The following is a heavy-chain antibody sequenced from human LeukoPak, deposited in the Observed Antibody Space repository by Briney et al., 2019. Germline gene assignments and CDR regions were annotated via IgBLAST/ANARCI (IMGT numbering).Heavy chain of an antibody. CDR3: ARETYYDFWSGDYYYYGMDV. Sequence: GASVKVSCKASGYTFTSYGISWVRQSPGQGLEWMGWISAYNGNTNYAQKLQGRVTMTTDTSTSTAYMELRSLRSDDTAVYYCARETYYDFWSGDYYYYGMDVWGQGTTVTVSS. V-gene: IGHV1-18*01. D-gene: IGHD3-3*01. CDR2: ISAYNGNT. J-gene: IGHJ6*02. CDR1: GYTFTSYG.